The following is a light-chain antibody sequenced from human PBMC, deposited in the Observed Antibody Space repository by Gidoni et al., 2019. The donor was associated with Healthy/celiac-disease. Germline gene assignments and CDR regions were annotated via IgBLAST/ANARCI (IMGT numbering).Light chain of an antibody. CDR3: GTWDSSLSAVV. J-gene: IGLJ2*01. Sequence: QSVLTQPRSGSAAPGQKVTISCSGSSSNIGNNYVSWYQQLPGTAPKLLIYDNNKRPSGIPDRFSGSKSGTSATLGITGLQTGDEADYYCGTWDSSLSAVVFGGGTKLTVL. V-gene: IGLV1-51*01. CDR1: SSNIGNNY. CDR2: DNN.